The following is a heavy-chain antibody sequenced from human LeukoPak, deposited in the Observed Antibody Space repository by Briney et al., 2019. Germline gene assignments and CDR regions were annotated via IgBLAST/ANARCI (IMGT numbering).Heavy chain of an antibody. Sequence: SETLSLTCAVYGGSFSGYYWSWIRQPPGKGLEGIGEINHSGSTNYNPSLKSRVTLTVDTSNNQFSLKLSSVTAADTAVYYCARIFPGSWIDPWGQGTLVTVSS. CDR1: GGSFSGYY. J-gene: IGHJ5*02. V-gene: IGHV4-34*01. CDR2: INHSGST. D-gene: IGHD2-21*01. CDR3: ARIFPGSWIDP.